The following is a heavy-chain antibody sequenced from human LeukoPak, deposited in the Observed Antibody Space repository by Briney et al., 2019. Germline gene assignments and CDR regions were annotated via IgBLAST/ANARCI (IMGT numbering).Heavy chain of an antibody. CDR1: DGSISSYF. J-gene: IGHJ6*03. CDR3: ARSSTTDANHYYYYYMDV. CDR2: IYKSGST. V-gene: IGHV4-59*08. D-gene: IGHD2-2*01. Sequence: SETLSLTCTVSDGSISSYFWTWIRQPPGKGLEWIGYIYKSGSTNYNPSLKSRVTILLDTSKNQFSLKLSSVTAADTAVYYCARSSTTDANHYYYYYMDVWGRGTTVTVSS.